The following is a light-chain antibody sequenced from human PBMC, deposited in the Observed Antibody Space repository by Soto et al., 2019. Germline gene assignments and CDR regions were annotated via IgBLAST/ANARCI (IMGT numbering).Light chain of an antibody. V-gene: IGKV3-15*01. CDR3: QQYGDWPPET. CDR1: QSVSFN. J-gene: IGKJ1*01. CDR2: GAS. Sequence: EIVMTQSPATLSASPGERASLSCRASQSVSFNLAWYQQKPGQAPRLLIYGASTRATGIPARFSGRGSGTEFTLTISSLQSEDFAVYYCQQYGDWPPETFGQGTKVDIK.